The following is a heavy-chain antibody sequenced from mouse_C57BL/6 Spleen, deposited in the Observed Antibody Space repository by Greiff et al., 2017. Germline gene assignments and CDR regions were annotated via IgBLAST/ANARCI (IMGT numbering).Heavy chain of an antibody. V-gene: IGHV1-50*01. D-gene: IGHD2-3*01. CDR3: ARIYDGYYKAWFAY. CDR1: GYTFTSYW. Sequence: VQLQQSGAELVKPGASVKLSCKASGYTFTSYWMQWVKQRPGQGLEWIGEIDPSDSYTNYNQKFKGKATLTVDTSSSTAYMQLSSLTSEDSAVYYCARIYDGYYKAWFAYWGQGTLVTVSA. J-gene: IGHJ3*01. CDR2: IDPSDSYT.